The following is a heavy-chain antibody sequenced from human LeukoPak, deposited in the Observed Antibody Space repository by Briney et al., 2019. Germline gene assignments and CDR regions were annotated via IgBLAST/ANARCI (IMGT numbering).Heavy chain of an antibody. D-gene: IGHD3-22*01. CDR3: ARRPYDTRAFDI. CDR2: IYPGDSDT. Sequence: RGESLKISCQGSGSTFTSYWIGWVRQMPGKGLEWMGIIYPGDSDTRYSPSFQGQVTISADKSISTAYLQWSSLKASDTAMYYCARRPYDTRAFDIWGQGTMVTVSS. CDR1: GSTFTSYW. J-gene: IGHJ3*02. V-gene: IGHV5-51*01.